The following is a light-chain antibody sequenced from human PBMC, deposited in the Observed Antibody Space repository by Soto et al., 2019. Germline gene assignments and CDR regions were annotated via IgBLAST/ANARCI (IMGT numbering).Light chain of an antibody. CDR1: NNDV. V-gene: IGLV2-14*03. J-gene: IGLJ2*01. CDR2: DVT. CDR3: SSYTSTSVI. Sequence: QSALTQPASVSGSLGQSIAISCTGTNNDVSWYQHHPGEVPKLIIYDVTNRPSGVSNRFSGSKSDNTASLTISGLQAEDEADYYCSSYTSTSVIFGGGTKVTVL.